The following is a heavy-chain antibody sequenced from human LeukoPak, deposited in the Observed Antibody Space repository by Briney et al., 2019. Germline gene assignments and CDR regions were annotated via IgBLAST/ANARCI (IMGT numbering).Heavy chain of an antibody. V-gene: IGHV3-9*01. J-gene: IGHJ4*02. CDR2: ISWNSGSI. CDR3: AKDMGGYSYGSPFDY. D-gene: IGHD5-18*01. Sequence: GRSLRLSCAASGFTFDDYAMHWVRQAPGKGLEWVSGISWNSGSIGYADSVEGRFTISRDNAKNSLYLQMNSLRAEDTALYYCAKDMGGYSYGSPFDYWGQGTLVTVSS. CDR1: GFTFDDYA.